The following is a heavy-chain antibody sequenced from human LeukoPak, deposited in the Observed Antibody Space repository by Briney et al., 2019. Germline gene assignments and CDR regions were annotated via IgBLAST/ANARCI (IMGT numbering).Heavy chain of an antibody. CDR1: GFTFSSYG. CDR3: ANVPSRSSWYWFDP. CDR2: IWYDGSNK. J-gene: IGHJ5*02. V-gene: IGHV3-30*02. D-gene: IGHD6-13*01. Sequence: GGSLRLSCAASGFTFSSYGMHWVRQAPGKGLEWVAVIWYDGSNKYYADSVKGRFTISRDNSKNTLYLQMNSLRAEDTAVYYCANVPSRSSWYWFDPWGQGTLVTVSS.